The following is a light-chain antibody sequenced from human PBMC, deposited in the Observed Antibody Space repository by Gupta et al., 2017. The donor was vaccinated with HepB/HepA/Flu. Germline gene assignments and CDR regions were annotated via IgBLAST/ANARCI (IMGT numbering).Light chain of an antibody. V-gene: IGKV1-39*01. CDR3: QQNDKTPLWT. CDR2: TAS. J-gene: IGKJ1*01. CDR1: QTISNS. Sequence: DIQMTQSPSSLSASVGDRVTITCRASQTISNSLNWYQQKPGKAPKLLIYTASSLKSAVPSRFSGSGYGTDFTLTISTRQPEDFATYYCQQNDKTPLWTFGQGTKVEIK.